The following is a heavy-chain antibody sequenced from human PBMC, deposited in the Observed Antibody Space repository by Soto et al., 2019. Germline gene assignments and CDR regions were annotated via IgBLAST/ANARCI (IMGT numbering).Heavy chain of an antibody. D-gene: IGHD2-21*01. J-gene: IGHJ4*02. CDR1: GGGDLRDYR. Sequence: QVQLVQSGAEMTKPGSSVQVSCRASGGGDLRDYRTTWLRQAPGQGLEWMGGIIPKLGSADYAQNFQGRVTITADESTRTVNMEPRSLRPEDTAVYYCVRGGDGYNFGAAYWGQGTPVTVSS. CDR3: VRGGDGYNFGAAY. V-gene: IGHV1-69*01. CDR2: IIPKLGSA.